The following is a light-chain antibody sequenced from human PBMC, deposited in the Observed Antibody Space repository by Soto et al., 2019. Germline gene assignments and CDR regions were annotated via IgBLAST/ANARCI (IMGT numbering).Light chain of an antibody. Sequence: DIQMTQSPSTLSASVGDRVTITCRARQSISNWLACYQQKPGKAPQLLIYDASSLESGVPSRFSGSGSGTEFTLTISSLQPDDFATYYCQQYYSYPLTLGGGTRVDIK. CDR1: QSISNW. CDR3: QQYYSYPLT. CDR2: DAS. V-gene: IGKV1-5*01. J-gene: IGKJ4*01.